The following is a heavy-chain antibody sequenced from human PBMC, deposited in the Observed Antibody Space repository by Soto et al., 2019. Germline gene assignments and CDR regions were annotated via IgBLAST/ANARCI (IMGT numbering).Heavy chain of an antibody. CDR1: GGTFSSYA. J-gene: IGHJ6*02. Sequence: SVKVSCKASGGTFSSYAISWVRQAPGQGLEWMGGIIPIFGTANYAQKFQGRVTITADESTSTAYMELSSLRSEDTAVYYCARPASSYYYDSSGFVWPYGMDVWGQGTTVTVSS. D-gene: IGHD3-22*01. V-gene: IGHV1-69*13. CDR2: IIPIFGTA. CDR3: ARPASSYYYDSSGFVWPYGMDV.